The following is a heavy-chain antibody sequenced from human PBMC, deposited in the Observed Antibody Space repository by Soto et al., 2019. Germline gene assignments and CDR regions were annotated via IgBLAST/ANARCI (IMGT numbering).Heavy chain of an antibody. CDR3: ARNQYSGYDPYPYAADV. J-gene: IGHJ6*02. V-gene: IGHV5-51*01. CDR2: LFAGDSET. Sequence: EEQLVQSGAEVIKSGESLKISCQASGYRFTDYWIGWVRQTPGKGLEWIGILFAGDSETRYSPSFHGQVTIAVDKSINSAYLQWGSLKASDPGIYYCARNQYSGYDPYPYAADVWGQGTTVTVTS. D-gene: IGHD5-12*01. CDR1: GYRFTDYW.